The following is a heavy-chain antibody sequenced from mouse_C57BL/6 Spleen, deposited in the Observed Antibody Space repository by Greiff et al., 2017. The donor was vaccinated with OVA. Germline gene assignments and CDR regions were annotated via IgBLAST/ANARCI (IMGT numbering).Heavy chain of an antibody. Sequence: EVQLQQSGAELVRPGASVKLSCTASGFNIKDDYMHWVKQRPEQGLEWIGWIDPENGDTEHASKFQGKATITADTSSNTADLQLSSLTSEDTAVYYCTSRLRLFAYWGQGTLVTVSA. CDR3: TSRLRLFAY. D-gene: IGHD2-4*01. J-gene: IGHJ3*01. CDR1: GFNIKDDY. V-gene: IGHV14-4*01. CDR2: IDPENGDT.